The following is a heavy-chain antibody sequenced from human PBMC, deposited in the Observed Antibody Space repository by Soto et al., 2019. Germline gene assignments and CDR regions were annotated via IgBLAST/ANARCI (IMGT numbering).Heavy chain of an antibody. V-gene: IGHV1-18*01. CDR1: GYTFTSYV. J-gene: IGHJ6*02. D-gene: IGHD6-19*01. CDR3: ARGVATVAGPYGMDV. Sequence: QVQLVQSGAEVKKPGASVKVSCRASGYTFTSYVISWVRQAPAQGLEWMGWISAYNGNTNFAQKLQGRVTMTTDTSTSKAYNELRSLRSDDTAVYYCARGVATVAGPYGMDVWGQGSTVTVSS. CDR2: ISAYNGNT.